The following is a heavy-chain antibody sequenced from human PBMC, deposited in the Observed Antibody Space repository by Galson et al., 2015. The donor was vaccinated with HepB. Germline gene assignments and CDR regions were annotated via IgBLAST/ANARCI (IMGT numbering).Heavy chain of an antibody. CDR2: IDHSGIA. CDR3: ARMTKRPEGYSRSWRYWNFDL. V-gene: IGHV4-38-2*01. D-gene: IGHD6-13*01. J-gene: IGHJ2*01. CDR1: NYSISSDYY. Sequence: ETLSLTCVVSNYSISSDYYWGWIRHPPGKGLEWIANIDHSGIAQYNPSLKGRITVSVDTAKNDFSLKVTSVTAADTALYYCARMTKRPEGYSRSWRYWNFDLWGRGTLVSVSS.